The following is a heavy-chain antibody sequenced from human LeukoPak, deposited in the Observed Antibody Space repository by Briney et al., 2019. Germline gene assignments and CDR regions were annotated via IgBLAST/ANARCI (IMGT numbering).Heavy chain of an antibody. V-gene: IGHV3-30*18. CDR2: ISYDGSNK. CDR3: AKDGGGNSGGFDY. CDR1: GFTFSSYD. J-gene: IGHJ4*02. Sequence: PGGFLRLSCAASGFTFSSYDMHWVRQAPGKGLEWVAVISYDGSNKYYADSVKGRFTISRDNSKNTLSLQMNSLRAEDTAVYYCAKDGGGNSGGFDYWGQGTLVTVSS. D-gene: IGHD4-23*01.